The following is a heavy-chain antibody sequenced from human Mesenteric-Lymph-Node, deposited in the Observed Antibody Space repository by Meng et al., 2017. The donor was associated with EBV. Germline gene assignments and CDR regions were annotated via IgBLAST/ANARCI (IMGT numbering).Heavy chain of an antibody. CDR2: ISTDGSGT. CDR1: GFTFNYFW. J-gene: IGHJ2*01. CDR3: VREGKDAWYFDV. V-gene: IGHV3-74*01. Sequence: GRWGVSGGGSVQAGGSLSLSCAASGFTFNYFWMHWVRQAPGKGLEWVSRISTDGSGTYYADSVQGRFTISRDSAKNTLYLQMNNLRAEDTAVYYCVREGKDAWYFDVWGRGTLVTVSS.